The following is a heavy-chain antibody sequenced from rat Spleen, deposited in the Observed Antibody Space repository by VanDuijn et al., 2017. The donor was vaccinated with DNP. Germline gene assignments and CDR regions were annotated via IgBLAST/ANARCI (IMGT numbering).Heavy chain of an antibody. V-gene: IGHV1-43*01. CDR2: INMGSGGA. CDR1: GYTFTSYY. Sequence: QVQLQQSGAELARPGSSVKISCKASGYTFTSYYIGWIKQTTGQGLDYIGFINMGSGGAHYNEKFKGKATVTVDKSSSTAFMQLSSLTPDDSAVYYCARSGYYSSPPFDYWGQGVMVTVSS. CDR3: ARSGYYSSPPFDY. D-gene: IGHD1-2*01. J-gene: IGHJ2*01.